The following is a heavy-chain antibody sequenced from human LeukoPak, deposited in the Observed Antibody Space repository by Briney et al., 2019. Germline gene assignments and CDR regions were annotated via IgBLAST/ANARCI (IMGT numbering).Heavy chain of an antibody. D-gene: IGHD3-22*01. CDR3: AKNIDYDSSFDAFDI. CDR1: GFTFSSYA. J-gene: IGHJ3*02. CDR2: ISSNGGST. Sequence: GGSLRLSCAASGFTFSSYAMHWVRQAPGKGLEYVSAISSNGGSTYYANSVKGRFTISRDNSKNTLYLQMGSLRAEDTALYYCAKNIDYDSSFDAFDIWGQGTMVTVSS. V-gene: IGHV3-64*01.